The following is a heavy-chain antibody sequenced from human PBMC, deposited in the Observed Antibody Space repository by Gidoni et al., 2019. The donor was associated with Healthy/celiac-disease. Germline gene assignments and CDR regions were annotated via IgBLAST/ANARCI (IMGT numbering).Heavy chain of an antibody. V-gene: IGHV4-61*01. Sequence: QVQLQESGPGLVKPSETLSLTCTVPGGAVSSGSYYWSWIRQPPGKGLEWIGYIYYSGSTNYNPSLKSRVTISVDTSKNQFSLKLSSVTAADTAVYYCARAMVRGVVVDYWGQGTLVTVSS. J-gene: IGHJ4*02. D-gene: IGHD3-10*01. CDR1: GGAVSSGSYY. CDR3: ARAMVRGVVVDY. CDR2: IYYSGST.